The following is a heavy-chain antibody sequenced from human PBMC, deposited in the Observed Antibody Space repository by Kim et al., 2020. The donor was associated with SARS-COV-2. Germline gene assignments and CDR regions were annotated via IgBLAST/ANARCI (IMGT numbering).Heavy chain of an antibody. J-gene: IGHJ6*02. D-gene: IGHD3-10*01. Sequence: GGSLRLSCAASGFTFSNAWMSWVRQAPGKGLEWVGRIKSKTDGGTTDYAAPVKGRFTISRDDSKNTLYLQMNSLKTEDTAVYYCTTDRRAGYGVLTGLGGMDVWGQGTTVTVSS. CDR3: TTDRRAGYGVLTGLGGMDV. CDR1: GFTFSNAW. V-gene: IGHV3-15*01. CDR2: IKSKTDGGTT.